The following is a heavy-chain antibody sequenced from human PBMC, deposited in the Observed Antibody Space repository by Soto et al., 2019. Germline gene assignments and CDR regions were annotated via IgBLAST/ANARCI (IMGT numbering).Heavy chain of an antibody. J-gene: IGHJ4*02. Sequence: ASVKVFCKASGGTFSSYAISWVRQAPGQGLEWMGGIIPIFGTANYAQKFQGRVTITADESTSTAYMELSSLRSEDTAVYYCAWPLYSGYDGVAYYWGQGTLVTVSS. CDR1: GGTFSSYA. V-gene: IGHV1-69*13. D-gene: IGHD5-12*01. CDR3: AWPLYSGYDGVAYY. CDR2: IIPIFGTA.